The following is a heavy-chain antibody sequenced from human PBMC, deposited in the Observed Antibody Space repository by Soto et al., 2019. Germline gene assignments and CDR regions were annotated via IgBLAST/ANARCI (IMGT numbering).Heavy chain of an antibody. D-gene: IGHD3-22*01. CDR1: GGSLSSGAYY. V-gene: IGHV4-31*03. J-gene: IGHJ4*02. Sequence: QVQLQESGPGLVKPSQTLSLTCTVSGGSLSSGAYYWSWIRQHPGKGLEWIGYIYYSGSTYYNPSLESRVTLLVDTSRKQFPLKVSSVTAADTAMYYCARANYFESSGPFDYWGPGTLVTVSS. CDR2: IYYSGST. CDR3: ARANYFESSGPFDY.